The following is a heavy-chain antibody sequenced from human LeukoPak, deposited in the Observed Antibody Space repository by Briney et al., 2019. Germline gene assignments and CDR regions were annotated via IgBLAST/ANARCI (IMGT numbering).Heavy chain of an antibody. Sequence: GGSLRLSCAASGFTFSSYGMHWVRQAPGKGLEWVAVIWYDGSNKYYADSVKGRFTISRDNSKNTLYLQMNSLRAEDTAVYYCAGAILPLNAFDIWGQGTMVTVSS. V-gene: IGHV3-33*01. CDR1: GFTFSSYG. D-gene: IGHD3-9*01. CDR3: AGAILPLNAFDI. J-gene: IGHJ3*02. CDR2: IWYDGSNK.